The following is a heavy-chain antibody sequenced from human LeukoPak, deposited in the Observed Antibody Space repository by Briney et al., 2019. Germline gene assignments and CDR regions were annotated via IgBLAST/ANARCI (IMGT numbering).Heavy chain of an antibody. CDR2: INADGSTT. J-gene: IGHJ3*01. D-gene: IGHD1-14*01. CDR1: GFTFGNSW. CDR3: VVVVEPPDSDGFDV. V-gene: IGHV3-74*01. Sequence: GGSLRLSCAASGFTFGNSWVPWVRQAPGKGLVWVSLINADGSTTTYADSVKGRFTISRDNARNTLSLQMNSLTIEDTAVYYCVVVVEPPDSDGFDVWGQGTMITVSS.